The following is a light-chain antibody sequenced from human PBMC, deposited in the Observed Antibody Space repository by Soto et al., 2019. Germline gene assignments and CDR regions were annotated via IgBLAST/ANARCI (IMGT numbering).Light chain of an antibody. CDR3: SSYAGTFWV. J-gene: IGLJ3*02. CDR2: EVT. Sequence: QSALTQPPSASGSPGQSVAISCTGASSDVGGYNYVSWYQQYPGKAPKLIIYEVTKRPSGVPDRFSGSKSGNTASLTVSGLQVEDEAEYYCSSYAGTFWVFGGGTKLTVL. CDR1: SSDVGGYNY. V-gene: IGLV2-8*01.